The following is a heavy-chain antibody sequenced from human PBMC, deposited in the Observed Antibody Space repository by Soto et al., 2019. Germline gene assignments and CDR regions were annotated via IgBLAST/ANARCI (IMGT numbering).Heavy chain of an antibody. V-gene: IGHV1-8*01. CDR2: MNPNSGNT. Sequence: ASVKVSCKASGYTFTSYDINWVRQATGQGLEWMGWMNPNSGNTGYAQRFQGRVTMTRNTSISTAYMELSSLRSEDTAVYYCARGVTYSNSSYYYYYMDVWGKGTTVTVSS. CDR1: GYTFTSYD. D-gene: IGHD6-6*01. CDR3: ARGVTYSNSSYYYYYMDV. J-gene: IGHJ6*03.